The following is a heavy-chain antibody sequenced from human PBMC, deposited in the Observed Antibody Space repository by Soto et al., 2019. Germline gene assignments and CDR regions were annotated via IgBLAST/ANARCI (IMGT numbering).Heavy chain of an antibody. Sequence: SETLSLTCSVSGGSMSEYFWSWIRQSPGKGLEWIGYIYYLGSTDYNPSLKSRVTISVDTSKRQFSLRLTSVTAADTAVYYCARDGYDGSGSPYPDYWGPGTQVTVSS. CDR3: ARDGYDGSGSPYPDY. CDR2: IYYLGST. D-gene: IGHD3-10*01. CDR1: GGSMSEYF. V-gene: IGHV4-59*01. J-gene: IGHJ4*02.